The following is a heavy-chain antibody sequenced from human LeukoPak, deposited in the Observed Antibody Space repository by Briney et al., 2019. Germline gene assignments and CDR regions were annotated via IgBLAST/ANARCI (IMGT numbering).Heavy chain of an antibody. D-gene: IGHD3-3*01. CDR3: ARLYDFWSGYPPHYYYYYMDV. CDR1: GGSLSSSSYY. J-gene: IGHJ6*03. CDR2: IYYSGST. V-gene: IGHV4-39*07. Sequence: PSETLSLTCTVSGGSLSSSSYYWGWIRQPPGKGLEWIGSIYYSGSTYYNPSLKSRVTISVDTSKNQFSLKLSSVTAADTAVYYCARLYDFWSGYPPHYYYYYMDVWGKGTTVTVSS.